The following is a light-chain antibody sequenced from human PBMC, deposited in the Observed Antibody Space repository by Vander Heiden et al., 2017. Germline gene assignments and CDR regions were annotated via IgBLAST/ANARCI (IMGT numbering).Light chain of an antibody. CDR2: LGS. Sequence: DIVMTQSPLSLPVTPGEPASISCRSSQSLLHSNGYNYLVWYLQKPGQSPQLLIYLGSNRASGVPDRFSGSGSGTDFTLKISRVEAEDVGVYYCRQALQTLYTFGQGTKLEIK. CDR3: RQALQTLYT. J-gene: IGKJ2*01. V-gene: IGKV2-28*01. CDR1: QSLLHSNGYNY.